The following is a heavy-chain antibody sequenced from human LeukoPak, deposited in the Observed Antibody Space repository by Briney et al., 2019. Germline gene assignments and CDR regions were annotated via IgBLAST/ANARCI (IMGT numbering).Heavy chain of an antibody. J-gene: IGHJ3*02. CDR1: GGSISSGSYY. V-gene: IGHV4-61*02. CDR2: IYTSGST. CDR3: ARDLQRARSYGSVDDAFDI. D-gene: IGHD3-10*01. Sequence: SQTLSLTCTVSGGSISSGSYYWSWIRQPAGKGLEWIGRIYTSGSTNYNPSLKSRVTISVDTSKNQFSLKLSSVTAADTAVYYCARDLQRARSYGSVDDAFDIWGQGTMVTVSS.